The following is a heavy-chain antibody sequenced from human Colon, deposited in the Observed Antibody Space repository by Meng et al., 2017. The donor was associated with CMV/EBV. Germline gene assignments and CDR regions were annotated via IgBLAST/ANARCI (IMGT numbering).Heavy chain of an antibody. Sequence: GESLKISCAASGFTFSSYSMNWVRQAPGKGLEWVSSISTSSDIYYADSVRGRFTLSRDNAKNLVYLQMHSLTAEDTAVYYCAKRAGGSTSPYYFDNWGQGTLVTVSS. V-gene: IGHV3-21*06. CDR2: ISTSSDI. CDR3: AKRAGGSTSPYYFDN. J-gene: IGHJ4*02. D-gene: IGHD2-2*01. CDR1: GFTFSSYS.